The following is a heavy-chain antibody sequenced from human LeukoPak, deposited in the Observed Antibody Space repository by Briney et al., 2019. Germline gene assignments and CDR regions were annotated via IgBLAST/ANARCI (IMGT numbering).Heavy chain of an antibody. CDR1: GYTFTSYG. D-gene: IGHD3-3*01. J-gene: IGHJ5*02. Sequence: GASVKVSCKASGYTFTSYGINWVRQAPGQGPEWMGWISAYNRNTNYAQKFQGRVTLTTDTSTSTAYMELRSLRSDDTALYYCARDQERSDNWFDPWGQGTLVTVSS. CDR2: ISAYNRNT. V-gene: IGHV1-18*04. CDR3: ARDQERSDNWFDP.